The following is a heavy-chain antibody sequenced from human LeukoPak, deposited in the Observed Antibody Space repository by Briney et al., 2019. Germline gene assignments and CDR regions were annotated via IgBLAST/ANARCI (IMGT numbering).Heavy chain of an antibody. J-gene: IGHJ3*02. V-gene: IGHV3-66*01. CDR2: IYSGGST. Sequence: GGSLRLSCAASGFTVSSNYMSWVRQAPGKGLEWVSVIYSGGSTYFADSVKGRFTISRDNSKNTLYLQMNSLRAEDTAVYYCARGSIRGDDAFDIWGQGTMVTVSS. CDR3: ARGSIRGDDAFDI. D-gene: IGHD1-26*01. CDR1: GFTVSSNY.